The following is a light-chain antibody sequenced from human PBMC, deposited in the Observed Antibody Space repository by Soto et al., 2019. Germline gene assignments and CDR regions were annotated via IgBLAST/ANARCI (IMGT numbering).Light chain of an antibody. J-gene: IGKJ4*01. V-gene: IGKV3-20*01. Sequence: EIVLTQSPGTLSLSPGESGTLSCRAGQTLSSSSLAWYQQKPGQAPRLLIYGASNRASGIPDRFSGGGSGTDFTLTISRLEPEDFAVYYCHQYGSSPLTFGRGTKVDIK. CDR1: QTLSSSS. CDR2: GAS. CDR3: HQYGSSPLT.